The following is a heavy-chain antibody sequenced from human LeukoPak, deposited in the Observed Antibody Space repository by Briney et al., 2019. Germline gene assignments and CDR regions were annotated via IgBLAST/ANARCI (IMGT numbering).Heavy chain of an antibody. D-gene: IGHD3-16*02. CDR2: IYTSGST. CDR1: GGSISSGSYY. J-gene: IGHJ4*02. CDR3: ARFDPRARLGELSYPPDY. V-gene: IGHV4-61*02. Sequence: SQTLSLTCTVSGGSISSGSYYWSWIRQPAGKGLEWIGRIYTSGSTNYNPSLKSRVTISVDTSKNQFSLKLRSVTAADTAVYYCARFDPRARLGELSYPPDYWGQGTLVTVSS.